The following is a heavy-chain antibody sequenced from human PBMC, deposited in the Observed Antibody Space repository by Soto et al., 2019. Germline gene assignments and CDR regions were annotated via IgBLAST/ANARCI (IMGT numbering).Heavy chain of an antibody. Sequence: EVQLLESGGGLVQPGGSLRLSCEASGFTFTSYAMGWVRQAPGKGLEWVSAISNSGGSTYFADSVRGRFTISRDNSKNTVYLQMNSLRAEDTAVYYCVKEISVVVGRFDYWGQGALVTVSS. V-gene: IGHV3-23*01. CDR1: GFTFTSYA. CDR2: ISNSGGST. D-gene: IGHD2-21*01. CDR3: VKEISVVVGRFDY. J-gene: IGHJ4*02.